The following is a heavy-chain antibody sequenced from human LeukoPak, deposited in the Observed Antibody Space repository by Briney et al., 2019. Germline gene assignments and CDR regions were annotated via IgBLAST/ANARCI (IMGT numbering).Heavy chain of an antibody. CDR1: GFTFSSYA. Sequence: GGSLRLSCAASGFTFSSYAMSWVRQAPGKGLEWVSAISGSGGSTYYADSVKGRFTISRDNSKNTLYLQMNSLRAEDTAVYYCAKGGHGWLRRTPDYWGQGTLVTVSS. CDR3: AKGGHGWLRRTPDY. V-gene: IGHV3-23*01. D-gene: IGHD5-12*01. J-gene: IGHJ4*02. CDR2: ISGSGGST.